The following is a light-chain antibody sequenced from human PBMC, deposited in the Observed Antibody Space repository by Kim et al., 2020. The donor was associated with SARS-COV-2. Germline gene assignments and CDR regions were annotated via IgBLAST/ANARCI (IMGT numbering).Light chain of an antibody. V-gene: IGKV1-39*01. CDR3: QHSYSTLS. Sequence: DIEMTQSPSSLSASVGDRVTITCRASQRIGSYVNWYQQKPGKAPNLLIYSASTLQSGVPSRFRGSGSGTDFTLTISSLQPEDFATYYCQHSYSTLSFGGGTKVDIK. CDR2: SAS. CDR1: QRIGSY. J-gene: IGKJ4*01.